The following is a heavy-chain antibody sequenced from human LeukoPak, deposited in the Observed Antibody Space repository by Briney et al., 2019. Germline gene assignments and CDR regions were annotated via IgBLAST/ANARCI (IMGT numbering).Heavy chain of an antibody. CDR1: GGSISSSSYY. J-gene: IGHJ4*02. D-gene: IGHD1-1*01. CDR3: ARLRYNWNDVAY. V-gene: IGHV4-39*01. CDR2: IYYSGST. Sequence: PSETLSLTCTVSGGSISSSSYYRGWIRQPPGKGLEWIGSIYYSGSTYYNPSLKSRVTISVDTSKNQFSLKLSSVTAADTAVYYCARLRYNWNDVAYWGQGTLVTVSS.